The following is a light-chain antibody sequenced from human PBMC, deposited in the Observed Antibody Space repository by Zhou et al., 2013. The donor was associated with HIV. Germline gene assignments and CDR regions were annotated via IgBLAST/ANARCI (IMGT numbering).Light chain of an antibody. Sequence: EVLMTQSPATLSVSPGERVTLSCRASQSVDTYLAWYQQRPGQPPRLLIYDASTRATGVPVRFSGSGSGTEFTLTIAGLQSEDVAVYYCQQYNRWPPLTFGGGTQVEIK. J-gene: IGKJ4*01. CDR3: QQYNRWPPLT. V-gene: IGKV3-15*01. CDR2: DAS. CDR1: QSVDTY.